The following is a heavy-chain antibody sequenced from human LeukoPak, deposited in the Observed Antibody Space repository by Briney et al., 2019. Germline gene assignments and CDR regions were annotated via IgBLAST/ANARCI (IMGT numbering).Heavy chain of an antibody. Sequence: GGSLRLSCAASGFTFSSYWMNWARQAPGKGREWVASINHNGNVNYYVDSVKGRFTISRDNAKNSLYLQMSNLRAEDTAVYFCARGGGLDVWGQGATVTVSS. CDR3: ARGGGLDV. V-gene: IGHV3-7*03. J-gene: IGHJ6*02. D-gene: IGHD3-16*01. CDR2: INHNGNVN. CDR1: GFTFSSYW.